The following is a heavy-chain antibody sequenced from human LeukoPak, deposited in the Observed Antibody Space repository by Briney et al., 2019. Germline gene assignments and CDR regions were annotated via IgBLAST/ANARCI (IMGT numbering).Heavy chain of an antibody. CDR1: GFTFSSDS. Sequence: RGSLRLSCAASGFTFSSDSMNWVRQAPGKGLEWVSSISSSSSYIYYADSVKGRFTISRDNAKNSLYLQMNSLRAEDTAVYYCARGIAASAFDIWDQGTMVTVSS. D-gene: IGHD6-13*01. CDR2: ISSSSSYI. V-gene: IGHV3-21*01. CDR3: ARGIAASAFDI. J-gene: IGHJ3*02.